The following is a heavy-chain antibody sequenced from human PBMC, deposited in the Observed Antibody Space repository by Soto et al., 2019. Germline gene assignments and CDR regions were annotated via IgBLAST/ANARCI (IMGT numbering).Heavy chain of an antibody. CDR2: ISAYNGNT. J-gene: IGHJ4*02. V-gene: IGHV1-18*01. CDR1: GYTFTSYS. CDR3: ARDVGYGLIDY. Sequence: QVQLVQSGAEVKKPGASVKVSFKASGYTFTSYSVSWVRKAPGQGLEWMGWISAYNGNTYHARKLQGRVTMTTDTPTSTAYMELRSLRSDDAAVYYCARDVGYGLIDYWGQGTLVPVSS. D-gene: IGHD5-18*01.